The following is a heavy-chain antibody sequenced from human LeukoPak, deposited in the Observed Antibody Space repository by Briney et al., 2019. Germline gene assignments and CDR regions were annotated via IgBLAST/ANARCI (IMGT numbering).Heavy chain of an antibody. CDR3: ARRGGPNVDTDMAITREYYFDY. Sequence: SETLSLTCTVSGGSISSYYWSWIRQPPGKGLEWIGYIYYSGSTNYNPSLKSRVTISVDTSKNQFSLKLSSVTAADTAVYYCARRGGPNVDTDMAITREYYFDYSGQGTLVTVFS. J-gene: IGHJ4*02. CDR1: GGSISSYY. V-gene: IGHV4-59*08. CDR2: IYYSGST. D-gene: IGHD5-18*01.